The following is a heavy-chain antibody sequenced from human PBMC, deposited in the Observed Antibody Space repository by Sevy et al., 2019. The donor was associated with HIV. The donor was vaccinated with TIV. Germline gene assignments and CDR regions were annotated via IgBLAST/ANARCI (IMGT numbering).Heavy chain of an antibody. CDR2: IKQDGSEK. J-gene: IGHJ6*02. Sequence: GGSLRLSCAASGFTFSSYWMSWVRRAPGKGLEWVANIKQDGSEKYYVDSVKGRFTISRDNAKNSLYLQMNSLRAEDXXXXXXXXXXXXXXXXYYGMDVWGQGTTVTVSS. CDR3: XXXXXXXXXXYYGMDV. CDR1: GFTFSSYW. V-gene: IGHV3-7*01.